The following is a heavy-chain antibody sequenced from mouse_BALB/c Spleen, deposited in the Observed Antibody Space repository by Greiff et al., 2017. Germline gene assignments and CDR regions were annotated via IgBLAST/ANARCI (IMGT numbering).Heavy chain of an antibody. Sequence: EVQVVESGGGLVKPGGSLKLSCAASGFTFSSYAMSWVRQTPEKRLEWVATISSGGSYTYYPDSVKGRFTISRDNAKNTLYLQMSSLRSEDTAMYYCASEGGSSFAYWGQGTLVTVSA. D-gene: IGHD1-1*01. CDR1: GFTFSSYA. J-gene: IGHJ3*01. CDR3: ASEGGSSFAY. V-gene: IGHV5-9-3*01. CDR2: ISSGGSYT.